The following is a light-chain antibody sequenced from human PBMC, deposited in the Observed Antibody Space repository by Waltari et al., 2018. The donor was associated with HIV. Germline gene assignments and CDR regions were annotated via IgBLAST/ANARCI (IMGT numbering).Light chain of an antibody. CDR1: ALPKQY. J-gene: IGLJ1*01. CDR2: KDS. CDR3: QSADSSGTYYV. V-gene: IGLV3-25*03. Sequence: SYELTQPPSVSVSPGQTARITCSGDALPKQYAYWYQQKPGQAPVLGIYKDSERPSGIPERFSGSSSGKTGTLTISGVQAEDEADYYCQSADSSGTYYVFGTGTKVTVL.